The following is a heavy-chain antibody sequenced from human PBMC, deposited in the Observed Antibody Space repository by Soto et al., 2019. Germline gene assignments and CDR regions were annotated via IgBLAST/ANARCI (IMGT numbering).Heavy chain of an antibody. V-gene: IGHV3-74*01. CDR2: INNDGSST. D-gene: IGHD2-2*01. CDR1: GFTFITNW. Sequence: HPGGSLRLSCAASGFTFITNWMHWVRQDQGKGLVWVSHINNDGSSTSYADSVKDRFTISRDNAKNTPYLQMTSLRAEDTAVYYSAGDQQKDAFDIWGQGTMVTVSS. CDR3: AGDQQKDAFDI. J-gene: IGHJ3*02.